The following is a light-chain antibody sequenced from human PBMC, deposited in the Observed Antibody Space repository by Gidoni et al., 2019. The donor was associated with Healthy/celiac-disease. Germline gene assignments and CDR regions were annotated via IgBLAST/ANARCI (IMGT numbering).Light chain of an antibody. CDR1: QGISSY. V-gene: IGKV1-8*01. Sequence: AIRITQSPSSLSASTGDRVTITCRANQGISSYLAWYHQKPGKAPKLLIYAASTLQSGVPSRFSGSGSGTDFTLTISCLQSEDFATYYCQQYYSYPYTFGQGTKLEIK. J-gene: IGKJ2*01. CDR2: AAS. CDR3: QQYYSYPYT.